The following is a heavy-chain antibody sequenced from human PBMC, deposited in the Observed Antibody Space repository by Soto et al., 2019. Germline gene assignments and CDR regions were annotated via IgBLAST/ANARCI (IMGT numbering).Heavy chain of an antibody. CDR3: ARVEITIFRPHDY. CDR2: ISAYNGNT. J-gene: IGHJ4*02. Sequence: GASVKVSCKASGYTFTSYGISWVRQAPGQGLEWMGWISAYNGNTNYAQKLQGRVTMTTDTSTSTAKMELRSLRSDDTAVYYCARVEITIFRPHDYWGQGTLVTVSS. V-gene: IGHV1-18*04. CDR1: GYTFTSYG. D-gene: IGHD3-3*01.